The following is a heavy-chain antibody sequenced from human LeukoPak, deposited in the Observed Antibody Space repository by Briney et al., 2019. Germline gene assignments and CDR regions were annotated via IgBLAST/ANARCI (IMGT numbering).Heavy chain of an antibody. CDR2: MKRDGSEI. J-gene: IGHJ4*02. CDR1: GFTFSTYW. Sequence: GGSLRLSCSASGFTFSTYWMSWVRQAPGKGLEWVANMKRDGSEIYYVDSVRGRFTISRDNARNSLYLQMNSLRAEDTAVYYCARDSGSSGYLLYWGQGTLVTVSS. CDR3: ARDSGSSGYLLY. D-gene: IGHD3-22*01. V-gene: IGHV3-7*01.